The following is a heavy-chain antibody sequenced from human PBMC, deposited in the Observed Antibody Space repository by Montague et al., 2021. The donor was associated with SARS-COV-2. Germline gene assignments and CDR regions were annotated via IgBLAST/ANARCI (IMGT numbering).Heavy chain of an antibody. V-gene: IGHV6-1*01. CDR1: GDSDGGEEPG. Sequence: CAISGDSDGGEEPGRRWEEQTSAVEPHGKGVCHHRLERTSDYATSVEGRIGIDPDTSKNQFFLHLRSVTPEDTGVYYCVRDTGSAQAGFDAWGQGTLVTVSS. CDR2: CHHRLERTS. J-gene: IGHJ4*02. CDR3: VRDTGSAQAGFDA. D-gene: IGHD4-17*01.